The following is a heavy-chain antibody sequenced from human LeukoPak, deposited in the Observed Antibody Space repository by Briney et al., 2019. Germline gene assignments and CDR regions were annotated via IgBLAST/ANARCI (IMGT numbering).Heavy chain of an antibody. CDR1: GGSISSYY. CDR3: TRGVYIAAAQYGY. CDR2: IYYSGTT. J-gene: IGHJ4*02. D-gene: IGHD6-13*01. Sequence: SETLSLTCTVSGGSISSYYWSWIRQPPGKGLEWIGYIYYSGTTNYNPSLKSRVTISVDTSKNQFSLKLSSATAADTAVFYCTRGVYIAAAQYGYWGQGTLVTVSS. V-gene: IGHV4-59*01.